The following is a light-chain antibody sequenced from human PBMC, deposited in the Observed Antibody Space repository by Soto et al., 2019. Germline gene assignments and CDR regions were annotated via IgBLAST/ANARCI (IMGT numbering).Light chain of an antibody. CDR3: QQCSSYPLT. V-gene: IGKV3-20*01. CDR1: QTVRKKY. Sequence: EFVLTQSPCTLALSAGERATLSCRASQTVRKKYLAWYQQKPGQAPRLLMYDASSRATGIPERFSGGGSGTDFTLTISRLEPEDFAVYYCQQCSSYPLTFGGGTKVDIK. CDR2: DAS. J-gene: IGKJ4*01.